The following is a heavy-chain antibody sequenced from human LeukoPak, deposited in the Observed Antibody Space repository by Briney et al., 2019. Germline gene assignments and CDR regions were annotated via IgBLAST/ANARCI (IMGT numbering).Heavy chain of an antibody. V-gene: IGHV3-74*01. Sequence: GGSLRLSCAASGFTFSSYWMHWVRQAPGKGLVWVSRINTDGSSTSYADSVKGRFTISRDNSKNTLYLQMNSLRAEDTAVYYCAKDLEGDYSFGYWGQGTLVTVSS. CDR2: INTDGSST. CDR1: GFTFSSYW. J-gene: IGHJ4*02. CDR3: AKDLEGDYSFGY. D-gene: IGHD2-21*02.